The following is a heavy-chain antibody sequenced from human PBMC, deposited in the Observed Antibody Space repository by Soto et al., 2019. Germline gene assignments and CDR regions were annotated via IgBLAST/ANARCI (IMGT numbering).Heavy chain of an antibody. J-gene: IGHJ5*02. CDR1: GGTFSSYT. CDR2: IIPILGIA. V-gene: IGHV1-69*02. D-gene: IGHD6-13*01. CDR3: ASVGGIAAAGTAPFDP. Sequence: QVQLVQSGAEVKKPGSSVKVSCKASGGTFSSYTISWVRQAPGQGLEWMGRIIPILGIANYAQKFQGRVTITEDKATSTAYMELSSLRYEDTAVYYCASVGGIAAAGTAPFDPWGQGTLVTVSS.